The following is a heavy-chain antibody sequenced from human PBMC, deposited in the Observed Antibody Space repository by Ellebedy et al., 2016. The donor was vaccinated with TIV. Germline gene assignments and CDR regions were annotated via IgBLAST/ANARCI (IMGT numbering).Heavy chain of an antibody. J-gene: IGHJ3*02. D-gene: IGHD2-8*02. CDR1: GFIFSGYW. Sequence: PGGSLRLSCAASGFIFSGYWMHWVRQAPGKGLEWVSRINSDGSDTAYADSVRGRFTISRDNAKNTLYLQMNSLRAEDTALYYCAAVQYWEAVFDMWGQGTMVTVSS. CDR3: AAVQYWEAVFDM. CDR2: INSDGSDT. V-gene: IGHV3-74*01.